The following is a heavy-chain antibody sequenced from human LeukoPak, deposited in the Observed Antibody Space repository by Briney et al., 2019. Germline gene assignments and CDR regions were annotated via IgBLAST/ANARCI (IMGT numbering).Heavy chain of an antibody. CDR2: IYYSGST. D-gene: IGHD2-2*01. V-gene: IGHV4-61*01. Sequence: PSETLSLTCTVSGGSVSSGSYYWSWIRQPPGKGLEWIGYIYYSGSTNYNPSLKSRVTISVDTSKNQFSLKLSSVTAADTAVYYCGGTIGYCSSTSCYFGFDYWGQGTLVTVSS. CDR3: GGTIGYCSSTSCYFGFDY. CDR1: GGSVSSGSYY. J-gene: IGHJ4*02.